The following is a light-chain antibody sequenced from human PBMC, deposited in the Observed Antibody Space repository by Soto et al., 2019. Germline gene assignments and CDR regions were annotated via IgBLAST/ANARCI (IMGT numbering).Light chain of an antibody. CDR1: QRISTY. J-gene: IGKJ1*01. V-gene: IGKV1-39*01. Sequence: DIQLTQSPSSLSASVGDRITITCRASQRISTYLNWYQQKAGKAPQLVIYTASSLHSGVPSRFSGSGSGTDFTLTLSSLQPEDFATYYCQQNYDTPWTFGQGTKVEVK. CDR2: TAS. CDR3: QQNYDTPWT.